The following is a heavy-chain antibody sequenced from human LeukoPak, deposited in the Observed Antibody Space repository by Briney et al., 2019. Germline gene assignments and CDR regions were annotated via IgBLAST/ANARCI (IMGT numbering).Heavy chain of an antibody. CDR3: ASYDDI. Sequence: GGSLRLSCATSGFTFSTYSMNWVRQAPGKGLEWVSSISSSSSYIYYADSVKGRFTISRDNAKNALYLQMNSRRAEDKAVYYCASYDDIWGQGTMVTVSS. D-gene: IGHD3-16*01. J-gene: IGHJ3*02. CDR2: ISSSSSYI. CDR1: GFTFSTYS. V-gene: IGHV3-21*06.